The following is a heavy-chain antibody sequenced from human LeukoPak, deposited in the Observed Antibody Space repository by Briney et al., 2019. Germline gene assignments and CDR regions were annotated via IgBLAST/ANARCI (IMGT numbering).Heavy chain of an antibody. CDR1: GYTFTSYY. Sequence: ASVKVSCKASGYTFTSYYMHWVRQAPGQGLEWMGIINPSGGSTSYAQKFQGRVSMTRDTSISTAYMELSSLTYEDTAVYYCTMTSPAGYNLVGAFDAWGQGTKVTVSS. CDR3: TMTSPAGYNLVGAFDA. J-gene: IGHJ3*01. V-gene: IGHV1-46*01. CDR2: INPSGGST. D-gene: IGHD5-24*01.